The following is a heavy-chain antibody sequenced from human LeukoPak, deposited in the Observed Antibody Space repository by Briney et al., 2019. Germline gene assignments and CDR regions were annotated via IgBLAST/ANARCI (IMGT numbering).Heavy chain of an antibody. V-gene: IGHV1-2*06. J-gene: IGHJ4*02. D-gene: IGHD5-24*01. CDR3: ARDQRVRDGYYPAGDY. Sequence: GASVKVSCKASGYTFTGYYMPWVGQAPGQGLEWMGRINPNSGGTNYAQKFQGRVTMTRDTSISTAYMELSRLRSDDTAVYYCARDQRVRDGYYPAGDYWGQGTLVTVSS. CDR1: GYTFTGYY. CDR2: INPNSGGT.